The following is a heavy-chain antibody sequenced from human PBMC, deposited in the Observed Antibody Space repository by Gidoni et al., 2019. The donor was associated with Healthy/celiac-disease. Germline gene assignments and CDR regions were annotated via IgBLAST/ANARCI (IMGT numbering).Heavy chain of an antibody. Sequence: EVQLVESGGGLVQPGGSLRLSCAASGFTFSSYEMNWVRQAPGKGLGWVSYISSSGSTIYYADSVKGRFTISRDNAKNSLYLQMNSLRAEDTAVYYCVLGTIFGVTFDYWGQGTLVTVSS. CDR1: GFTFSSYE. D-gene: IGHD3-3*01. J-gene: IGHJ4*02. V-gene: IGHV3-48*03. CDR3: VLGTIFGVTFDY. CDR2: ISSSGSTI.